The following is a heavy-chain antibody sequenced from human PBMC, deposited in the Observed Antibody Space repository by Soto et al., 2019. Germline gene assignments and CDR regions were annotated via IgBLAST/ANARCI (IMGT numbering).Heavy chain of an antibody. J-gene: IGHJ4*02. CDR1: GYTFTSYG. CDR2: ISAYNGNT. Sequence: ASVKVSCKASGYTFTSYGISWVRQAPGQGLEWMGWISAYNGNTNYAQKLQGRVTITTDKSTSTAYMELRSLRSEDTAVYYCARDLFGRCSSISCYDDYWGQATLVTVSS. CDR3: ARDLFGRCSSISCYDDY. V-gene: IGHV1-18*01. D-gene: IGHD2-2*01.